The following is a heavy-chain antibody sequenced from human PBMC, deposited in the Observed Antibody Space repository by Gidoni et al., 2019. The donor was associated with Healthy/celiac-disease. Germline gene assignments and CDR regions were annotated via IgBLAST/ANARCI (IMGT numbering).Heavy chain of an antibody. Sequence: GFTFSSYGMHWVRQAPGKGLEWVAVIWYDGSNKYYADSVKGRFTISRDNSKNTLYLQMNSLRAEDTAVYYCARDIIAAWSVTAIHYYYGMDVWGQGTTVTVSS. V-gene: IGHV3-33*01. J-gene: IGHJ6*02. CDR2: IWYDGSNK. D-gene: IGHD2-21*02. CDR1: GFTFSSYG. CDR3: ARDIIAAWSVTAIHYYYGMDV.